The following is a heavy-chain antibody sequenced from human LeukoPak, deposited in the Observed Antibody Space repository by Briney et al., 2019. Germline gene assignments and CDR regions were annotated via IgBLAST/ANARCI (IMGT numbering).Heavy chain of an antibody. D-gene: IGHD3-22*01. CDR3: ARGAYYDSSGGYWYFDL. CDR2: ISGSGGST. J-gene: IGHJ2*01. Sequence: GGSLRLSCAASGFTFSSYAMGWVRQAPGKGLEWVSAISGSGGSTYYADSVKGRFTISRDNSKNTLYLQMNSLRAEDTAVYYCARGAYYDSSGGYWYFDLWGRGTLVTVSS. CDR1: GFTFSSYA. V-gene: IGHV3-23*01.